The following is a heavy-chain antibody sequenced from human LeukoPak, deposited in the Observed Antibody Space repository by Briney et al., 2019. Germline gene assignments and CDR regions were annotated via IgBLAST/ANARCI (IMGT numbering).Heavy chain of an antibody. D-gene: IGHD5-18*01. CDR3: VKDGYNYGLYYFDY. V-gene: IGHV3-64D*09. J-gene: IGHJ4*02. Sequence: GGSLGLSCSASGFTFSSYAMHWVRQAPGRGLEYVSAISSNGGNTYYADSVKGRFTISRDNSKNTLYLQMSSLRAEDTAVYYCVKDGYNYGLYYFDYWGQGTLVTVSS. CDR1: GFTFSSYA. CDR2: ISSNGGNT.